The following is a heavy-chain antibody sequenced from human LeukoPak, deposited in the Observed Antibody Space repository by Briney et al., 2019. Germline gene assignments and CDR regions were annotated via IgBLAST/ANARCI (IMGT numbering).Heavy chain of an antibody. Sequence: ASVKVSCKASGYTFTSYYMHWVRQAPGQGLEWMGIINPSGGSTSYAQKFQGRVTMTRDTFTSTVYMELSSLRSEDTAVYYCASQSGGYSSGRNFDYWGQGTLVTVSS. CDR3: ASQSGGYSSGRNFDY. CDR1: GYTFTSYY. CDR2: INPSGGST. D-gene: IGHD6-19*01. J-gene: IGHJ4*02. V-gene: IGHV1-46*01.